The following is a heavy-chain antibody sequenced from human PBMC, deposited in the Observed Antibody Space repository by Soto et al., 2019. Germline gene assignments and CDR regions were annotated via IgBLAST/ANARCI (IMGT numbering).Heavy chain of an antibody. Sequence: GESLKISCKGSGYSFTSYWISWVRQMPGKGLEWMGRIDPSDSYTNYSPSFQGHVTISADKSISTAYLQWSSLKASDTAMYYCARLSPVAGTPTYYYGMDVWGQGTTVTVSS. D-gene: IGHD6-19*01. CDR3: ARLSPVAGTPTYYYGMDV. V-gene: IGHV5-10-1*01. J-gene: IGHJ6*02. CDR2: IDPSDSYT. CDR1: GYSFTSYW.